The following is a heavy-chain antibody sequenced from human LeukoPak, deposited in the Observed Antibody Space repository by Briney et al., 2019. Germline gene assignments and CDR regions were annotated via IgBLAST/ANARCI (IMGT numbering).Heavy chain of an antibody. CDR3: AKETADALYYYGMDV. Sequence: GRSLRLSCAASGFTFDDYAMHWVRQAPGKGLEWVSGISWNSGSIGYADSVKGRFTISRDNAKNSLYLQMNGLRAEDTALYYCAKETADALYYYGMDVWGQGTTVTVSS. CDR1: GFTFDDYA. J-gene: IGHJ6*02. V-gene: IGHV3-9*01. CDR2: ISWNSGSI. D-gene: IGHD6-25*01.